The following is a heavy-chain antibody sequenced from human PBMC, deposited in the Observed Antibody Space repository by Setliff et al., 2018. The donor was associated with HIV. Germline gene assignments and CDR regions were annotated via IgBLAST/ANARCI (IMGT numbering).Heavy chain of an antibody. J-gene: IGHJ3*02. Sequence: ASVKVSCKTSGYSFTSSGISWVRQAPGQGLEWMGWISIYNANTKYAQKFQGRVTMTTDTSTSTAYMELSSLRSEDTAVYYCARARDAFDIWGQGTMVTVSS. CDR2: ISIYNANT. CDR3: ARARDAFDI. CDR1: GYSFTSSG. V-gene: IGHV1-18*01.